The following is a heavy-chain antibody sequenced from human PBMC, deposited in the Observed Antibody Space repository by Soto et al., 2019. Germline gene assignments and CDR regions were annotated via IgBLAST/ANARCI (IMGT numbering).Heavy chain of an antibody. CDR3: ARETYYYDSSGYWRYYYYGMDV. D-gene: IGHD3-22*01. CDR2: IIPIFGTA. Sequence: GASVKVSCKASGGTFSSYAISWVRQAPGQGLEWMGGIIPIFGTANYAQRFQGRVTITADESTSTAYMELSSLRSEDTAVYYCARETYYYDSSGYWRYYYYGMDVWGQGTTVTVSS. J-gene: IGHJ6*02. V-gene: IGHV1-69*13. CDR1: GGTFSSYA.